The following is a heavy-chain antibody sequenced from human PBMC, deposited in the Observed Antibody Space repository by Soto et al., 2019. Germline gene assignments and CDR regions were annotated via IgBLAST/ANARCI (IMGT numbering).Heavy chain of an antibody. V-gene: IGHV3-48*02. CDR2: ISSSSSTI. J-gene: IGHJ6*02. Sequence: GGSLRLSCAASGFTFSSYSMNWVRQAPGKGLEWVSYISSSSSTIYYADSVKGRFTISRDNAKNSLYLQMNSLRDEDTAVYYCARDRANSIQQLVPHPSLYYYYGMDVWGQGTTVTVSS. CDR3: ARDRANSIQQLVPHPSLYYYYGMDV. CDR1: GFTFSSYS. D-gene: IGHD6-13*01.